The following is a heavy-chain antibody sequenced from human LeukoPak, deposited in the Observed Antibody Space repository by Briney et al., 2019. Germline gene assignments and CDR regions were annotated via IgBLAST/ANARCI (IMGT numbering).Heavy chain of an antibody. CDR1: GGTFSSYT. Sequence: SVKVSCKASGGTFSSYTISWVRQAPGQGLEWMGRIIPILGIANYAQKFQGRVTITADKSTRTAYMELSSLRAEDSAVYYCASSGGVTISLGYWGQGTLVTVSS. J-gene: IGHJ4*02. CDR3: ASSGGVTISLGY. V-gene: IGHV1-69*02. CDR2: IIPILGIA. D-gene: IGHD3-3*01.